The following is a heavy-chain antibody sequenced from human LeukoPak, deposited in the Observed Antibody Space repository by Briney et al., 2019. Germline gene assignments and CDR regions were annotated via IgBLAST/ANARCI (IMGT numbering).Heavy chain of an antibody. V-gene: IGHV3-23*01. CDR1: GFTFSSYA. J-gene: IGHJ4*02. Sequence: PGGSLRLSCAASGFTFSSYAMSWDRQAPGKGLERVSFISGSGGSTYYADSVKGRFTVSRDNSKDTLYLQMNSLRAEDTAVFYCAKLPCSGGNCYSGGYYFDYWGQGALVTVSS. D-gene: IGHD2-15*01. CDR2: ISGSGGST. CDR3: AKLPCSGGNCYSGGYYFDY.